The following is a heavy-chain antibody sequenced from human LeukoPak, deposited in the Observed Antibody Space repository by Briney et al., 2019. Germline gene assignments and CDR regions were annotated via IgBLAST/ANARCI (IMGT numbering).Heavy chain of an antibody. V-gene: IGHV4-59*01. Sequence: KTSETLSLTCTVSGGSISSYYWSWIRQPPGKGLEWIGYIYYSGSTNYNPSLKSRVTISVDTSKNQFSLKLSSVTAADTAVYYCARGAGRYFDWSHFDYWGQGTLVTVSS. CDR1: GGSISSYY. J-gene: IGHJ4*02. CDR3: ARGAGRYFDWSHFDY. D-gene: IGHD3-9*01. CDR2: IYYSGST.